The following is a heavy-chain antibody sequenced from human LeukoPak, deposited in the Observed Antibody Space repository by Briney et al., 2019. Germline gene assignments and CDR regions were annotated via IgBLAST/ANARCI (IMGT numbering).Heavy chain of an antibody. D-gene: IGHD3-10*01. CDR1: GFTFSRYW. J-gene: IGHJ4*02. Sequence: GGSLRLSCAASGFTFSRYWMTWVRQAPGKGLEWVANIKEDGSQEYYVDSVKGRFTISGDNAKNSLSLQMISLRAEDTAVYYCARGYYDSGTYYGYTYDYWGQGTLVTVSS. V-gene: IGHV3-7*01. CDR3: ARGYYDSGTYYGYTYDY. CDR2: IKEDGSQE.